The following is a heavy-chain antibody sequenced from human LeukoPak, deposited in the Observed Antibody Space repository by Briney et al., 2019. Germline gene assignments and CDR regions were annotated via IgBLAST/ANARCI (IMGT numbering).Heavy chain of an antibody. Sequence: GGSLRLSCAASGFIFDDYAMHWVRQAPGKGLEWVSGISSSSSYIYYADSVKGRFTISRDNAKNSLYLQMNSLRAEDTAVYYCARAHNWKYGSFDFWGQGTLVTVSS. CDR3: ARAHNWKYGSFDF. CDR2: ISSSSSYI. V-gene: IGHV3-21*01. CDR1: GFIFDDYA. J-gene: IGHJ4*02. D-gene: IGHD1-7*01.